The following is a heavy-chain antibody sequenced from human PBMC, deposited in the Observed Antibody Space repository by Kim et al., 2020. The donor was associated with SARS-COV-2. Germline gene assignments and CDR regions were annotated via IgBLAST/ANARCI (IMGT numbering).Heavy chain of an antibody. CDR1: GYTFTCYD. J-gene: IGHJ4*02. Sequence: ASVKVSCKASGYTFTCYDINWVRQATGQGLEWMGWMNPNSGNTGYAQKFQGRVTMTRNTSISTAYMELSSLRSEDTAVYYCAVLLTGTSYYFDYWGQGTLVTVSS. CDR2: MNPNSGNT. V-gene: IGHV1-8*01. D-gene: IGHD1-7*01. CDR3: AVLLTGTSYYFDY.